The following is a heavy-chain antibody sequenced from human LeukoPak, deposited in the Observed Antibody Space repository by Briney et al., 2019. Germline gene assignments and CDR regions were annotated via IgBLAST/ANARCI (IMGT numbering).Heavy chain of an antibody. CDR2: FSSSSGTM. J-gene: IGHJ4*02. Sequence: PGGSLRLSCAASGFTFSTYRMNWVRQAPGKGLEWVSYFSSSSGTMYYADSVRGRFTISRDNSKNTLYLQMNSLRAEDTAVYYCAKSPEVDIVATNSVPGFDYWGQGTLVTVSS. V-gene: IGHV3-48*01. CDR3: AKSPEVDIVATNSVPGFDY. D-gene: IGHD5-12*01. CDR1: GFTFSTYR.